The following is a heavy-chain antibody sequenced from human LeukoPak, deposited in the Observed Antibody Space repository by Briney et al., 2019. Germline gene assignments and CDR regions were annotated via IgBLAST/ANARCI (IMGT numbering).Heavy chain of an antibody. CDR1: GFTVSSNS. D-gene: IGHD1-26*01. CDR3: AKAGIVGATTNFDY. CDR2: IYSGGNT. J-gene: IGHJ4*02. V-gene: IGHV3-53*01. Sequence: GGSLRLSCTVSGFTVSSNSMSWVRQAPGKGLEWVSFIYSGGNTHYSDSVKGRFTISRDNSKNTLYLQMNSLRAEDTAVYYCAKAGIVGATTNFDYWGQGILVTVSS.